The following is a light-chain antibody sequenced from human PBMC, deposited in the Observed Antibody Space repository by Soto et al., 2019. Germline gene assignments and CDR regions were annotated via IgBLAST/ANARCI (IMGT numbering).Light chain of an antibody. CDR1: SSDVGRYNS. CDR3: TSFTSSTTPYV. V-gene: IGLV2-14*03. Sequence: QSALTQAASVSGSPGQSITISCTGTSSDVGRYNSVSWYQLHPGKAPRLVIFDVDYRPSGVSDRFSGSKSGNTASLTISGLQAEDEADYYCTSFTSSTTPYVFGTGTKVTVL. CDR2: DVD. J-gene: IGLJ1*01.